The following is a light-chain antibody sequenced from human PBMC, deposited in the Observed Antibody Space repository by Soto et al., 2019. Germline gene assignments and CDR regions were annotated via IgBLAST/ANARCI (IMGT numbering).Light chain of an antibody. V-gene: IGKV1-39*01. J-gene: IGKJ1*01. CDR2: GAS. CDR1: QGIGSY. Sequence: DIQMTQSPTSLSASVGDRVTISCRASQGIGSYLAWYQQKPGKAPRLLISGASSVQSGVPPRFSGSGSATHFILTISSLRLEDIETDYCQQTASATPWTFGQGTKVEIK. CDR3: QQTASATPWT.